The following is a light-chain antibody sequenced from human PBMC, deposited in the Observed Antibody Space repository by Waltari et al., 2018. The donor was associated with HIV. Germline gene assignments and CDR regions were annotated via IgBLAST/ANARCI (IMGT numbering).Light chain of an antibody. CDR3: AARDDSLNAWV. V-gene: IGLV1-44*01. J-gene: IGLJ3*02. CDR1: NSNVGSNP. CDR2: SNN. Sequence: QSVLTQPPSASGTPGRRVTISCSGNNSNVGSNPVNWYRQVPGTAPKLLMFSNNQRPSGVPDRFSGSKSGTSASLAIRGLKSEDEADYYWAARDDSLNAWVFGGGTKVTVL.